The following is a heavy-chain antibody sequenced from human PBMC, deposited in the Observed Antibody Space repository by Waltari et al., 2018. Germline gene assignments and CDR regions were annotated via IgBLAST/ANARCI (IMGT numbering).Heavy chain of an antibody. J-gene: IGHJ6*02. CDR1: GLTFSDHG. CDR3: AALYTGSYYDLDV. D-gene: IGHD1-26*01. V-gene: IGHV3-30*03. Sequence: QVQLVESGGGVVQPEKSLRLSCAVSGLTFSDHGFHWVRQAPGKGLEWLAVVTYDGSKEDYAEAVKGRCSISRDNSENTLYLQIHSLRPEDTAVYYCAALYTGSYYDLDVWGQGTTVTVSS. CDR2: VTYDGSKE.